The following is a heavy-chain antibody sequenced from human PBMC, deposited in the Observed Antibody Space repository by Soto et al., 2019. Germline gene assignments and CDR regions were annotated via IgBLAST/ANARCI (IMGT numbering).Heavy chain of an antibody. Sequence: QITLKESGPTLVKPTQTLTLTCTFSGFSLSTSGVGVGWIRQPPGKALEWLALIYWDDDNRYSPFLKSRLTITKDTSKNQVVLTLTNMDPVDTAAYYCAPKSHLAAAWLFDPWGQGTLVTVSS. CDR1: GFSLSTSGVG. J-gene: IGHJ5*02. CDR3: APKSHLAAAWLFDP. D-gene: IGHD6-13*01. CDR2: IYWDDDN. V-gene: IGHV2-5*02.